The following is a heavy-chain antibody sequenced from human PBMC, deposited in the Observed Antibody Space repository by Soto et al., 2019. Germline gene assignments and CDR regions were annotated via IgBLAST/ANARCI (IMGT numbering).Heavy chain of an antibody. CDR1: VFSLSTGGLG. V-gene: IGHV2-5*02. D-gene: IGHD2-8*02. J-gene: IGHJ4*02. Sequence: XGPTLVTTTQSLPLICSFSVFSLSTGGLGLGWIRQPPERAPECLALIFWDDDKRYSPSLKSRLTITKDTSKNQVVLTLTNMDPVDTATYYCQSILTGTGGHFDYWGQGTLVTVSS. CDR2: IFWDDDK. CDR3: QSILTGTGGHFDY.